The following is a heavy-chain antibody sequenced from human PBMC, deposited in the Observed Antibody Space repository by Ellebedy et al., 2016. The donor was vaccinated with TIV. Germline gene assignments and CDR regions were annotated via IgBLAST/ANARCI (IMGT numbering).Heavy chain of an antibody. CDR1: GFTFSDYH. V-gene: IGHV3-43*02. D-gene: IGHD6-13*01. CDR2: INKAGGPT. CDR3: AKDAPNGSIDN. J-gene: IGHJ4*02. Sequence: GGSLRLXXATSGFTFSDYHMHWVRQAPGRRLEWVSYINKAGGPTYYADSVKGRFTISRDNRENSLFLQMHSLRTEDTALYYCAKDAPNGSIDNWGQGTLVTVSS.